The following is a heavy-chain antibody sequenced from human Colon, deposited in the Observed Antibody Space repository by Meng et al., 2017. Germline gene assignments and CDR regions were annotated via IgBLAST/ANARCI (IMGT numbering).Heavy chain of an antibody. J-gene: IGHJ4*02. D-gene: IGHD1-26*01. V-gene: IGHV4-30-4*01. Sequence: QVTPPESGPGLVKASHTRALTCTVSVDTFNSPDYYWSWIRQRPEKGLEWIGEIHYSGSTYYNPSLKSRVSISGDTSNKQFSLKLTSVTAADTAVYYCARSPYSGSALPFFDYWGQGSLVTVSS. CDR3: ARSPYSGSALPFFDY. CDR2: IHYSGST. CDR1: VDTFNSPDYY.